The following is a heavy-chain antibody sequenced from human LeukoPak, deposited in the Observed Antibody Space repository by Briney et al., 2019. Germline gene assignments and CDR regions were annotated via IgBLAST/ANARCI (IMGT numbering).Heavy chain of an antibody. CDR2: ISGSSSSI. D-gene: IGHD1-1*01. CDR3: ARRGSSNNWYSNGMDV. J-gene: IGHJ6*02. V-gene: IGHV3-48*04. CDR1: GFTFSSYS. Sequence: GVLRLSCAASGFTFSSYSMNWVRQAPGKGLEWVSYISGSSSSIYHADSVKGRFTISRDNAKNSLYLQMNSLRAEDTAVYYCARRGSSNNWYSNGMDVWGQGTTVTVSS.